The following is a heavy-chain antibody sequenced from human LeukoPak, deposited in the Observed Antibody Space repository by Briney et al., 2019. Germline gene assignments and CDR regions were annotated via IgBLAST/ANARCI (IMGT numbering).Heavy chain of an antibody. CDR3: ARGRRVVGATKGFDY. V-gene: IGHV3-30*04. CDR2: ISYDGSNK. CDR1: GFTFSSYA. J-gene: IGHJ4*02. D-gene: IGHD1-26*01. Sequence: PGGSLRLSCAASGFTFSSYAMHWVRQAPGKGLEWVAVISYDGSNKYYADSVKGRFTISRDNSKSTLYLQMNSLRAEDTAVYYCARGRRVVGATKGFDYWGQGTLVTVSS.